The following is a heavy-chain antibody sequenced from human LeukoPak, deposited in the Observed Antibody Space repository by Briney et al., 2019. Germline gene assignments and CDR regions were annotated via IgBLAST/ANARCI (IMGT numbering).Heavy chain of an antibody. Sequence: KTGGSLRLSCAASGFTFSNTRMSWVRQAPGKGLEWVGRIKRKTDGGTPDYAAPVKGRFSISRDDSKNTLHLQMNGLKTEDAAVYYCTAEDYGDYVSPHWGQGTLVTVSS. CDR3: TAEDYGDYVSPH. D-gene: IGHD4-17*01. CDR1: GFTFSNTR. CDR2: IKRKTDGGTP. J-gene: IGHJ4*02. V-gene: IGHV3-15*01.